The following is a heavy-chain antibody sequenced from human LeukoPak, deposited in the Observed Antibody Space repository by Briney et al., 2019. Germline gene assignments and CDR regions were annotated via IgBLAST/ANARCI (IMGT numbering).Heavy chain of an antibody. D-gene: IGHD6-19*01. J-gene: IGHJ4*02. CDR3: ARGLLRYSSGIDY. V-gene: IGHV4-59*01. CDR1: GGSISSYY. Sequence: SETLSLTCTVSGGSISSYYWSWIRQPPGKGLEWIGYIYYSGSTNYNPSLKSRVTISVDTSENQFSLKLSSVTAADTAVYYCARGLLRYSSGIDYWGQGTLVTVSS. CDR2: IYYSGST.